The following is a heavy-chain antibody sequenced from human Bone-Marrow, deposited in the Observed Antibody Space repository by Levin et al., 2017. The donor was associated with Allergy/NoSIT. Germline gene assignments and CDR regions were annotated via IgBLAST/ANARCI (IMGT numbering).Heavy chain of an antibody. J-gene: IGHJ5*02. Sequence: SETLSLTCAVYGGSFSGYYWNWIRQPPGKGLEWVAEISHSGSTKYNPTLQSRVALSVDTSENQFSLKLRSVTAADTAVYYCASSSGWYRIDSWGQGTLVTVSS. CDR1: GGSFSGYY. V-gene: IGHV4-34*01. D-gene: IGHD6-19*01. CDR3: ASSSGWYRIDS. CDR2: ISHSGST.